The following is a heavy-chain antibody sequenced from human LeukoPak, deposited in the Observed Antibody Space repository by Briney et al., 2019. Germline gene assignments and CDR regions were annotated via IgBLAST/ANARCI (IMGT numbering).Heavy chain of an antibody. J-gene: IGHJ4*02. Sequence: NPSETLSLSCTVSGGSISSYYWNWIRQSPTKGLEWIGYISYSGSTNYNPSLRSRVTISLDTSKNQFSLKVRSVTAADTAVYYCARGFDSKSTYFDYWGQGTLVTVSS. V-gene: IGHV4-59*01. CDR1: GGSISSYY. CDR2: ISYSGST. CDR3: ARGFDSKSTYFDY. D-gene: IGHD5-12*01.